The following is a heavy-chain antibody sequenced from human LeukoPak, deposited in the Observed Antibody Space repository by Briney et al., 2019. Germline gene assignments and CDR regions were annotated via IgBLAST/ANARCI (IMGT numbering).Heavy chain of an antibody. Sequence: QSGGSLRLSCEASGSSFSTFTMNWVRQAPGKGLEWVAVISYDGSNKYYADSVKGRFTISRDNSKNTLYLQMNSLRAEDTAVYHCAKDGRSYSSGWPPFDYWGQGALVTVSS. CDR2: ISYDGSNK. J-gene: IGHJ4*02. CDR3: AKDGRSYSSGWPPFDY. V-gene: IGHV3-30*18. D-gene: IGHD6-19*01. CDR1: GSSFSTFT.